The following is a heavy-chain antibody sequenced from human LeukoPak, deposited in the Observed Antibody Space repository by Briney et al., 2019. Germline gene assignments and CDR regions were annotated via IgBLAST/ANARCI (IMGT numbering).Heavy chain of an antibody. V-gene: IGHV4-30-2*01. J-gene: IGHJ3*01. CDR3: ARGGRAFDV. CDR1: GAFISSGGFY. Sequence: SQTLSLTCTVSGAFISSGGFYWSWLRQPPGKGLEWIGYIYHSGKAYYNPSLESRVTISVDRSKNHFSLNLNSVTAADASVYYCARGGRAFDVWGQGTLISVSP. CDR2: IYHSGKA.